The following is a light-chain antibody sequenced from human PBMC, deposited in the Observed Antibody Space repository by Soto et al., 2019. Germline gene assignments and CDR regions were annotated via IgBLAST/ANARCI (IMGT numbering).Light chain of an antibody. CDR2: EVI. CDR3: SSYTSSSTLV. CDR1: DSDVGGYNY. V-gene: IGLV2-14*03. Sequence: QSALTQPASVSGSPGQSITISCTGTDSDVGGYNYVSWYQQHPGKAPKLMIYEVINRPSGVSNRFSGSKSANTASLTISGRKAEDEADSYCSSYTSSSTLVVGGGTKLTVL. J-gene: IGLJ3*02.